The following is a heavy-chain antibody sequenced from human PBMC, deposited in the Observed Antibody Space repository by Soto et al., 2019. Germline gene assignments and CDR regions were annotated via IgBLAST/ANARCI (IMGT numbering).Heavy chain of an antibody. Sequence: GGSLRLSCAASGFTFNSYGMHWVRQAPGMRLEWVAVIWYDGSKKYYADSVKGRFTISRDNSKNTMYLQMHSLRAEDTAVYHCARERSIAVAGILDYWGQGTLVTAPQ. CDR2: IWYDGSKK. D-gene: IGHD6-19*01. CDR1: GFTFNSYG. CDR3: ARERSIAVAGILDY. J-gene: IGHJ4*02. V-gene: IGHV3-33*01.